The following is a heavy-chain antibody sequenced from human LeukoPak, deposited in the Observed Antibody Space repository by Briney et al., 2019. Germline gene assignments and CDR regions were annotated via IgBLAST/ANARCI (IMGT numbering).Heavy chain of an antibody. V-gene: IGHV1-69*04. D-gene: IGHD6-19*01. Sequence: ASAKVSCKASGGTFSSYAISWVRQAPGQGLEWMGRIIPILGIANYAQKFQGRVTITADKSTSTAYMELSSLRSEDTAVYYCAERSRQWLVDDAFDIWGQGTMVTVSS. CDR3: AERSRQWLVDDAFDI. CDR1: GGTFSSYA. J-gene: IGHJ3*02. CDR2: IIPILGIA.